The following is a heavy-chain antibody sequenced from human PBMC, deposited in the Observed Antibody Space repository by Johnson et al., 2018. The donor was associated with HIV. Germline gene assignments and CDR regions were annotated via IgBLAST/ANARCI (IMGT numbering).Heavy chain of an antibody. CDR2: IGTAGGT. CDR3: ARARGAFDI. V-gene: IGHV3-66*03. J-gene: IGHJ3*02. Sequence: VQLVESGGGLIQPGGSIRLSCAVSGFSDSSNYMNWVRQAPGKGLEWVSAIGTAGGTYYPGPVKGRFTISRENAKNSLYLQMNSLRAEDTAVYCCARARGAFDIWGQGPMVTVSS. CDR1: GFSDSSNY.